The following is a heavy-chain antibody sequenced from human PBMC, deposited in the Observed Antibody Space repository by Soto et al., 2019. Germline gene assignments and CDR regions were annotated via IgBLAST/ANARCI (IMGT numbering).Heavy chain of an antibody. V-gene: IGHV4-31*03. CDR2: IYYSGST. CDR1: GGSISSGGYY. CDR3: ARGASGDLNWFDP. Sequence: QVQLQESGPGLVKPSQTLSLTCTVSGGSISSGGYYWSWIRQHPGKGLEWIGYIYYSGSTYYNPSLTRRVTTSVDTSKNQFSLELSSVTAADTAVYYCARGASGDLNWFDPWGQGTLVTVSS. J-gene: IGHJ5*02. D-gene: IGHD4-17*01.